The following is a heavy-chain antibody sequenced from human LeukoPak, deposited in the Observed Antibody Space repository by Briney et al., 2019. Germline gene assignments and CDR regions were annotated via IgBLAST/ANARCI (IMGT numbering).Heavy chain of an antibody. J-gene: IGHJ4*02. CDR2: IYYSGST. CDR3: ARVDYGGHFDY. Sequence: PSETLSLTCTVSGYSISSGYYWSWIRPPPGKGLEWIGYIYYSGSTNYNPSLKSRVTISVDTSKNQFSLKLSSVTAADTAVYYCARVDYGGHFDYWGQGTLVTVSS. CDR1: GYSISSGYY. V-gene: IGHV4-61*01. D-gene: IGHD4-23*01.